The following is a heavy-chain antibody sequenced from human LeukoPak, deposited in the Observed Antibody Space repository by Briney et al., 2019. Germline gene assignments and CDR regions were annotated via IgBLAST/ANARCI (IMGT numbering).Heavy chain of an antibody. CDR3: AKGVQWELPLEY. D-gene: IGHD1-26*01. V-gene: IGHV3-43D*03. CDR1: GFTFDDYA. CDR2: ISWDGGST. J-gene: IGHJ4*02. Sequence: GGSLRLSCAASGFTFDDYAMHWVRQVPGKGLEWVSLISWDGGSTNSADSVKGRFTISRDNSKNSLYLQMNSLRAEDTAVYYCAKGVQWELPLEYWGQGTLVTVSS.